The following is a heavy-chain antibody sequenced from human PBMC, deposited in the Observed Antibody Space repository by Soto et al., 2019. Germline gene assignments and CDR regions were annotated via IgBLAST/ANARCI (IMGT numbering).Heavy chain of an antibody. CDR1: GFTFSSYW. CDR3: AKDRSLFGYYDILTGYPTTHVPFDI. CDR2: INSDGSST. Sequence: GGSLRLSCAASGFTFSSYWMHWVRQAPGKGLVWVSRINSDGSSTSYADSVKGRFTISRDNAKNTLYLQMNSLRAEDTAVYYCAKDRSLFGYYDILTGYPTTHVPFDIWGQGTMVTVSS. J-gene: IGHJ3*02. D-gene: IGHD3-9*01. V-gene: IGHV3-74*01.